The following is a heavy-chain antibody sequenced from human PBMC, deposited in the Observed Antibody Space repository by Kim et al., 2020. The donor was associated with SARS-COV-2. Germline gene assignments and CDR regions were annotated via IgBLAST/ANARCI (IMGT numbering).Heavy chain of an antibody. CDR3: ARDYGDYVYYYGMDV. Sequence: ASVKVSCKASGYTFTSYAMHWVRQAPGQRLEWMGWINAGNGNTKYSQKFQGRVTITRDTSASTAYMELSSLRSEDTAVYYCARDYGDYVYYYGMDVWGQGTTVTVSS. D-gene: IGHD4-17*01. V-gene: IGHV1-3*01. CDR1: GYTFTSYA. J-gene: IGHJ6*02. CDR2: INAGNGNT.